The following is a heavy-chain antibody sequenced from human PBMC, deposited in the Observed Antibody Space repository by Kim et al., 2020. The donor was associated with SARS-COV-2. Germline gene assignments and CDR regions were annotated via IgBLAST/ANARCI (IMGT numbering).Heavy chain of an antibody. V-gene: IGHV4-34*01. Sequence: SETLSLTCAVYGESFSGYYWSWIRQPPGKGLEWIGEINHSGSTKYSPSLKSRVTISVDTSKNQFSLKLNSVTAAVTAVYYCARDKLRDFHAAIPHWGQGT. J-gene: IGHJ1*01. D-gene: IGHD3-3*01. CDR2: INHSGST. CDR3: ARDKLRDFHAAIPH. CDR1: GESFSGYY.